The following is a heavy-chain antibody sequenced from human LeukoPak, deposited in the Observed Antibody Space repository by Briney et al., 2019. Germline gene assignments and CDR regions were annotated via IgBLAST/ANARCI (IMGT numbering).Heavy chain of an antibody. J-gene: IGHJ4*02. V-gene: IGHV3-9*01. D-gene: IGHD3-22*01. CDR1: GFMLYDYV. CDR2: VSWNSDLI. CDR3: TRSPSFTLGGGYLDS. Sequence: GGSLRLSCVGSGFMLYDYVMHWVRQVPGKGLEWVSGVSWNSDLIGYADSVKGRFTISRDNDRNTLYLQMNSLRVEDTALYFCTRSPSFTLGGGYLDSWGQGTLVTVSS.